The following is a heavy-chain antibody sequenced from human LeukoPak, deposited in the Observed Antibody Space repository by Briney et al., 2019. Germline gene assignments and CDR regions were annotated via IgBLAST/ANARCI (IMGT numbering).Heavy chain of an antibody. J-gene: IGHJ4*02. CDR2: ISAYNGNT. CDR1: GYTFTSYG. CDR3: ARGRTYYYDSSAYWEPVPLDY. Sequence: ASVTVSCKASGYTFTSYGISWVRQAPGQGLEWMGWISAYNGNTNYAQKLQGRVTMTTDTSTNTAYMELRSLRSDDTAVYYCARGRTYYYDSSAYWEPVPLDYWGQGTLVTVSS. V-gene: IGHV1-18*01. D-gene: IGHD3-22*01.